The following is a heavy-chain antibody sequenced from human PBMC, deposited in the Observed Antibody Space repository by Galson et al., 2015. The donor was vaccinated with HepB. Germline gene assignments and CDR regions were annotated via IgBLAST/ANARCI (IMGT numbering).Heavy chain of an antibody. Sequence: SVTVSCKASGSTFTGYYMHWVRQAPGQGLEWMGWINPNSGGTNYAQKFQGRVTTTRDTSTSTAYMELSSLMSDDTAVYYCARSTSGWYAWFDPWGQGTLVTVSA. CDR3: ARSTSGWYAWFDP. CDR2: INPNSGGT. V-gene: IGHV1-2*02. D-gene: IGHD6-19*01. J-gene: IGHJ5*02. CDR1: GSTFTGYY.